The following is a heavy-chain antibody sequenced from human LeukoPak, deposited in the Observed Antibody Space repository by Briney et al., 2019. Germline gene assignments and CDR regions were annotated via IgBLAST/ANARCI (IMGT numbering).Heavy chain of an antibody. CDR2: IYSGGST. CDR1: GFTVSSNY. V-gene: IGHV3-53*01. CDR3: ARDSAEYYGMDV. J-gene: IGHJ6*04. Sequence: GSLRLSCAASGFTVSSNYMSWVRQAPGKGLEWVSVIYSGGSTYYADSVKGRFTISRDNSKNTLYLQMNSLRAEDTAVYYCARDSAEYYGMDVWGKGTTVTVSS. D-gene: IGHD1-14*01.